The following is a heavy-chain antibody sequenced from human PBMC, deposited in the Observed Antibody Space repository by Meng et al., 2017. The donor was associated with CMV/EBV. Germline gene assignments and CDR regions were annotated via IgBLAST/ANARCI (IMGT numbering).Heavy chain of an antibody. CDR3: ARGGYSYGNYYYYGMDV. D-gene: IGHD5-18*01. J-gene: IGHJ6*02. CDR2: ITAFNGNS. Sequence: SVKVSCKASGYTFTYRFLHWVRQAPGQALEWMEWITAFNGNSNYALKFQDRVTIIMDRPMSTAYMELTSLRSEDTAVYYCARGGYSYGNYYYYGMDVWGQGTTVTVSS. V-gene: IGHV1-45*02. CDR1: GYTFTYRF.